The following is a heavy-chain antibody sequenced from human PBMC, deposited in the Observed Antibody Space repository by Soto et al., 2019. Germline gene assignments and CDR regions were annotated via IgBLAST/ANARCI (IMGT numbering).Heavy chain of an antibody. D-gene: IGHD6-19*01. Sequence: SETLSLTCTVSGGSISSYYWSWIRQPPGRGLEWIGYIYYSGSTNYNPSLKSRVTISVDTSKNQFSLKLSSVTAADTAVYYCARVVYSSGWVDYWGQGTLVTVSS. J-gene: IGHJ4*02. CDR3: ARVVYSSGWVDY. CDR2: IYYSGST. CDR1: GGSISSYY. V-gene: IGHV4-59*01.